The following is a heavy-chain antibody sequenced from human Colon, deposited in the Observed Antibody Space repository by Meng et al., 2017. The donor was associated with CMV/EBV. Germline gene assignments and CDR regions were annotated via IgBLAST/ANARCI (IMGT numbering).Heavy chain of an antibody. CDR1: GGTFSDYP. CDR3: AKFPACNDINCQPS. J-gene: IGHJ5*02. Sequence: SVKVSCKTSGGTFSDYPISWGRQAPGQGFEWMGRIVPFLDIPNYAQNFRGKVTITADRSTSTSYIEINSLGSEDTAVYYCAKFPACNDINCQPSWGQGTLVTVSS. CDR2: IVPFLDIP. V-gene: IGHV1-69*02. D-gene: IGHD2/OR15-2a*01.